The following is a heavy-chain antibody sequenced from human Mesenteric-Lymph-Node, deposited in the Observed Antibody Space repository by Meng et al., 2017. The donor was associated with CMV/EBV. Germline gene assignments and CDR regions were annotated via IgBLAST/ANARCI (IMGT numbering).Heavy chain of an antibody. D-gene: IGHD2-21*02. V-gene: IGHV3-23*01. CDR3: AKGVVTTPPAVDY. J-gene: IGHJ4*02. CDR2: ISESGLST. Sequence: ASRFTFSNYALSWVRQAPGKGLAWVSRISESGLSTYYADSVKGRFTISRDNSKNTLYLQMNSLRAEDTAVYYCAKGVVTTPPAVDYWGQGTLVTVSS. CDR1: RFTFSNYA.